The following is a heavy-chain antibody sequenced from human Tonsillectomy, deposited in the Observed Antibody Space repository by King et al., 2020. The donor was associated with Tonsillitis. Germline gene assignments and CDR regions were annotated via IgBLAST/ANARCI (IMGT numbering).Heavy chain of an antibody. D-gene: IGHD2-15*01. CDR2: INPNSVGT. J-gene: IGHJ4*02. V-gene: IGHV1-2*02. Sequence: QLVQSGAEVKKPGASVKVSCKASGYTFTGYYMHWVRQAPGQGLEWMGWINPNSVGTNYAQKFQGRVTMTRDTSISTAYMELSRLRSDDTAVYYCTKDGQGLALLDYWGQGTLVTVSS. CDR3: TKDGQGLALLDY. CDR1: GYTFTGYY.